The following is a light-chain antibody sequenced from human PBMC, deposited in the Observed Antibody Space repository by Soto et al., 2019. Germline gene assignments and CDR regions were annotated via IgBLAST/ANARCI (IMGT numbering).Light chain of an antibody. CDR2: GNS. CDR1: SSNIGAGYD. CDR3: QSYDSSVTMRV. V-gene: IGLV1-40*01. J-gene: IGLJ1*01. Sequence: QSVLTQPPSVSGAPGQRVTISCTGSSSNIGAGYDVHWYQQLPGTAPKLLISGNSNRPSGVPDRFSGSKSGTSASLAITGLQADDEADYYCQSYDSSVTMRVFGTGTKVTV.